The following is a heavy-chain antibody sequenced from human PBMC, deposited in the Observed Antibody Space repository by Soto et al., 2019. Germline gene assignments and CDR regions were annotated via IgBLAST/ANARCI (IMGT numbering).Heavy chain of an antibody. D-gene: IGHD3-3*01. CDR3: ARGSFWSGYLRSNWFDP. CDR1: GCSISRGGYY. V-gene: IGHV4-31*03. CDR2: IYFSGST. J-gene: IGHJ5*02. Sequence: SDTLSLTCTFSGCSISRGGYYLSWIRKHPGKGLEWIGYIYFSGSTYYNPSLQSRVTISVDTSKNQFSLKLSSVTAADTAVYYCARGSFWSGYLRSNWFDPWGQGTLVTVSS.